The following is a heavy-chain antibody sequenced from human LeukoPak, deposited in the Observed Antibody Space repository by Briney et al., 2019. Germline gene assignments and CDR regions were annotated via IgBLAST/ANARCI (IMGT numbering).Heavy chain of an antibody. J-gene: IGHJ4*02. Sequence: SETLSLTCTVPGGSISSYYWSWIRQPAGKGLEWIGRIYTSGSTNYNPSLKSRVTMSVDTSKNQFSLKLSSVTAADTAVYYCARDSFSYSSGIDFDYWGQGTLVTVSS. CDR1: GGSISSYY. CDR2: IYTSGST. V-gene: IGHV4-4*07. D-gene: IGHD6-19*01. CDR3: ARDSFSYSSGIDFDY.